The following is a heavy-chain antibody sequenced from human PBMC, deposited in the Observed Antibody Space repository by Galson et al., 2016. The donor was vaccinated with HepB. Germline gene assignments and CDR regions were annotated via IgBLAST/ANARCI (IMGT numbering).Heavy chain of an antibody. V-gene: IGHV2-5*02. CDR1: GFSPSTSGVG. CDR2: IYWDGDK. CDR3: VTGNCSGGSCYQSDY. J-gene: IGHJ4*02. D-gene: IGHD2-15*01. Sequence: LVKPTQTLTLTCTFSGFSPSTSGVGVGWIRQPPGKALEWLALIYWDGDKRYSPSLKSRLTITKDTSKNQVFLTMTNMDPVHTATYYCVTGNCSGGSCYQSDYWGQGTLVTVSS.